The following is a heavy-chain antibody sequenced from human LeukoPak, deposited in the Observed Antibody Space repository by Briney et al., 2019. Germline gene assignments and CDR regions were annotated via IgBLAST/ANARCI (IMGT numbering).Heavy chain of an antibody. CDR2: ISYEGSNE. V-gene: IGHV3-30*03. J-gene: IGHJ4*02. Sequence: PGGSLRLSCAASGFSFSSYGMHWVRQAPGKGLEWVAVISYEGSNEYYADSVKGRFTISRDNSKNTLYLQMNSLRAEDTAVYYCARVPGGLEWADFDYWGQGTLVTVSS. D-gene: IGHD3-3*01. CDR3: ARVPGGLEWADFDY. CDR1: GFSFSSYG.